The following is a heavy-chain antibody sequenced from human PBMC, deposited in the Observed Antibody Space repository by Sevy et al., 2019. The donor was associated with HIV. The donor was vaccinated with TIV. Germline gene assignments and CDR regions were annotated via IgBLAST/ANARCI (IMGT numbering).Heavy chain of an antibody. J-gene: IGHJ6*03. Sequence: ASVKVSCKASGGTINNYAINWVRQAPGQGLEWMGGIIPLFGTTYYAYKFEGRVSITAEKYTSTAYMELSCLRSEDTAVYYCARGSFGDSPYYYYYYMDVWGKGTTFTVSS. D-gene: IGHD4-17*01. CDR2: IIPLFGTT. V-gene: IGHV1-69*06. CDR1: GGTINNYA. CDR3: ARGSFGDSPYYYYYYMDV.